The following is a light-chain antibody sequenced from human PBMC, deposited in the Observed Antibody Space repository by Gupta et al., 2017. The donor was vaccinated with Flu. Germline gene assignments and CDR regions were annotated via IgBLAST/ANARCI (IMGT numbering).Light chain of an antibody. V-gene: IGKV4-1*01. J-gene: IGKJ1*01. CDR3: QQYDSSPQT. Sequence: DIVMTQSPDSLAVSLGERATINCKSSQSVLYSSTNQNYLSWYQQKPRQPPKLLIYWASTREYGVPDRFSGRGSGTDFTLTISSRQAEDVAVYYCQQYDSSPQTFGQGTXVEIK. CDR2: WAS. CDR1: QSVLYSSTNQNY.